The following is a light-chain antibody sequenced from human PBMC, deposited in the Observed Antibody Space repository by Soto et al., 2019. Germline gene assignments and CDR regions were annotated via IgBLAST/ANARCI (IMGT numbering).Light chain of an antibody. J-gene: IGKJ1*01. CDR1: QSVSSY. CDR3: QQYNDNWPT. V-gene: IGKV3-11*01. Sequence: EIVLTQSPATLSLSPGERATLSCRASQSVSSYLAWYQQKPGQAPRLLIYDASNRATGIPVRFSGSGSGTEFTLTINGLQSEDFAVYYCQQYNDNWPTFGQGTKVDIK. CDR2: DAS.